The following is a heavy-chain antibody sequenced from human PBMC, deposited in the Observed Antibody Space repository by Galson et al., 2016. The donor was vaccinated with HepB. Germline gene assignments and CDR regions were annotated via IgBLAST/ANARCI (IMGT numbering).Heavy chain of an antibody. CDR3: VKLGNYYPSGTYSRTRYFTF. J-gene: IGHJ4*02. Sequence: SLRLSCAASGFTFARYDMSWVRQAPGAGLGWVSSISGSADSTYYADSVKGRFTISRDNSNNTLYLQMHSLRAEDTAVYYCVKLGNYYPSGTYSRTRYFTFWGQGTLVTVS. D-gene: IGHD3-10*01. CDR1: GFTFARYD. V-gene: IGHV3-23*01. CDR2: ISGSADST.